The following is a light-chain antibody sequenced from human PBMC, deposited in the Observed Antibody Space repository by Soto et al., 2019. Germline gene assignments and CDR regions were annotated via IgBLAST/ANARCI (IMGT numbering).Light chain of an antibody. J-gene: IGLJ2*01. CDR3: TSWTTSTTMI. V-gene: IGLV2-14*03. Sequence: QSALTQPASVSGSPGPSITISCTGTSSDIGAYNFLSWYQQHPGKAPKLMLYDVNIRPSGVSNRFYGSKSGNTASLTISGRQAEDCADYYCTSWTTSTTMIFGGGTKLTVL. CDR2: DVN. CDR1: SSDIGAYNF.